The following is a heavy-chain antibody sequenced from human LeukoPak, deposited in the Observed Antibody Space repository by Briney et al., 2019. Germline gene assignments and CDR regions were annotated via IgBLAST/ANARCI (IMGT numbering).Heavy chain of an antibody. CDR3: ARGGGRDSGRENDY. CDR2: ISGLNGNT. CDR1: GYIFTRYG. D-gene: IGHD1-26*01. J-gene: IGHJ4*02. V-gene: IGHV1-18*01. Sequence: GSVKVSCKTSGYIFTRYGVSWVRQAPGQGLEWVGWISGLNGNTYHEHKFRGRVTMTTDTSTSTVYMELRSLTSDDTAVYYCARGGGRDSGRENDYWGQGTLVTVSS.